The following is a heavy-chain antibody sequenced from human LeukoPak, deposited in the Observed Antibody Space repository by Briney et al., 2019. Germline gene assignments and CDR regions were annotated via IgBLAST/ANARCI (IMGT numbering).Heavy chain of an antibody. D-gene: IGHD2-21*02. CDR3: ARGGGDPSNYYYYYMDV. J-gene: IGHJ6*03. CDR1: GMTFSTYW. CDR2: IKRDGSEI. Sequence: GGSLRLSCATSGMTFSTYWMSWVRQAPGKGLEWVANIKRDGSEIYYVDSVKGRFTISRDNAKNSLYLQMNSLRAEDTAVYYCARGGGDPSNYYYYYMDVWGKGTTVTVSS. V-gene: IGHV3-7*01.